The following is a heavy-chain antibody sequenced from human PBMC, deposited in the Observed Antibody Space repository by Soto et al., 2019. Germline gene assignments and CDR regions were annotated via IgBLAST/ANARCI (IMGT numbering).Heavy chain of an antibody. CDR2: IIPVFGTT. Sequence: QVQLVQSVAEVKKPGSSVKVSCKASGGTFSSSAVNWVRQAPGQGLEWMGEIIPVFGTTNSAQKFQARLTITADESTSTAYMELSSLRSEDTAVYFCARSGTATNFDYWGQGTLVTVSS. J-gene: IGHJ4*02. CDR1: GGTFSSSA. D-gene: IGHD2-15*01. V-gene: IGHV1-69*01. CDR3: ARSGTATNFDY.